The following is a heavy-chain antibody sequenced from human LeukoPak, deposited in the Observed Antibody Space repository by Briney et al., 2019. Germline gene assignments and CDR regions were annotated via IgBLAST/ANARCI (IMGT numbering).Heavy chain of an antibody. CDR1: GFTVISNY. V-gene: IGHV3-66*01. CDR2: IYSGGNT. Sequence: GGSLRLSCAASGFTVISNYMSWVRQAPGKGLEWVSVIYSGGNTYYADSVKGRFTISRDTSKNTLYLQMNSLRAEDTAVYYCAGGMPLVGRNHFDSWGQGTLVTVSS. J-gene: IGHJ4*02. D-gene: IGHD2-2*01. CDR3: AGGMPLVGRNHFDS.